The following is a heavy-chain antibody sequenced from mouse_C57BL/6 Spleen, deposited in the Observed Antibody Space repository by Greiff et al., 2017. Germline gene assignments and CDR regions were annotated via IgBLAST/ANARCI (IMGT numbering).Heavy chain of an antibody. D-gene: IGHD1-1*01. CDR1: GYTFTDYY. CDR2: INPNNGGT. V-gene: IGHV1-26*01. CDR3: ARVTTVVYFDY. Sequence: EVQLQQSGPELVKPGASVKISCKASGYTFTDYYMNWVKQSHGKSLEWIGDINPNNGGTSYNQKFKGKATLTVDKSSSTAYMELRSLTSEDSAVYYCARVTTVVYFDYWGQGTTLTVSS. J-gene: IGHJ2*01.